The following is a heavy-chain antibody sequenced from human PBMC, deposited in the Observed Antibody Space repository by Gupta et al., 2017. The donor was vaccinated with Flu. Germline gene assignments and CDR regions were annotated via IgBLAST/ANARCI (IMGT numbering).Heavy chain of an antibody. CDR2: TSGGGGTT. J-gene: IGHJ6*02. CDR3: AKGSKDFWSGGSPGGLDV. D-gene: IGHD3-3*01. Sequence: EVQLLESGGGLVQAGGSLRPSCSASGFTFSTYAMSWVRQAPGKGLEWVSTTSGGGGTTYYGDSVKGRFTISRDNSKNTLYLQMNSLRAEDTAVYYCAKGSKDFWSGGSPGGLDVWGQGTTVTVSS. CDR1: GFTFSTYA. V-gene: IGHV3-23*01.